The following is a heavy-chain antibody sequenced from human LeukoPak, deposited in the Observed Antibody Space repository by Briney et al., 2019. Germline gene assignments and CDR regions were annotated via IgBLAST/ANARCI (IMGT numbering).Heavy chain of an antibody. CDR3: ATAVVITPFDY. CDR2: IYHSGGS. J-gene: IGHJ4*02. CDR1: GYSISSGYY. Sequence: SETLSLTCAVSGYSISSGYYWGWIRPSPGTGLEWIGSIYHSGGSYYNPSLKGRVTISEDTSKNQFSLKLSSMSAADTAVYYCATAVVITPFDYWGQGILVTVSS. V-gene: IGHV4-38-2*01. D-gene: IGHD3-22*01.